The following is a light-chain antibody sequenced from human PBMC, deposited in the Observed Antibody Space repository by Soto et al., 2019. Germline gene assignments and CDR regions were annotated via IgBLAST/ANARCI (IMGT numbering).Light chain of an antibody. CDR1: SSDVGGYNY. CDR2: EVS. CDR3: SSYTSSSTLV. Sequence: QSALTQPASVSGSPGQSITISCTGTSSDVGGYNYVSWYQQYPGKAPKLMIYEVSNRPSGVSYRFSGSKSGNTASLIIFGLQAEDEADYYCSSYTSSSTLVFGGGTKLTVL. V-gene: IGLV2-14*01. J-gene: IGLJ2*01.